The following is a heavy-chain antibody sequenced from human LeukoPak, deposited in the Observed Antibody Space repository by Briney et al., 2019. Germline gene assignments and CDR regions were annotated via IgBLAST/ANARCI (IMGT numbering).Heavy chain of an antibody. CDR2: INYSGDAT. D-gene: IGHD2-15*01. V-gene: IGHV3-23*01. CDR1: GFTFSCNS. CDR3: AKGYCSGGNCYQYFAY. J-gene: IGHJ4*02. Sequence: GGSLRLSCAASGFTFSCNSMSWVRQAPGKGLEWVSAINYSGDATYYVDSVKGRFTISRDNSKNTLYLQMNSLRAEDTAIYYCAKGYCSGGNCYQYFAYWGQGTLVTVAS.